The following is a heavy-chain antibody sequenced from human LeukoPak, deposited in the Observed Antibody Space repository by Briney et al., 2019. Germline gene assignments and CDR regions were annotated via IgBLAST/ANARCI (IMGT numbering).Heavy chain of an antibody. D-gene: IGHD2-8*02. Sequence: SETLSLTCTVSGGSISSSSYYWGWIRQPPGKGLEWIGSIYFSGSTYYNPSLKSRVTISVDTSKNQFSLKLSSVTAADTAVYYCARHTGFWSFFDYWGQGTLVTVSS. CDR1: GGSISSSSYY. J-gene: IGHJ4*02. CDR3: ARHTGFWSFFDY. CDR2: IYFSGST. V-gene: IGHV4-39*01.